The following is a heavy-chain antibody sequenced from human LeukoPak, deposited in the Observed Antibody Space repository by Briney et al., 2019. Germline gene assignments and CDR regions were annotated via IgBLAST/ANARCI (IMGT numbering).Heavy chain of an antibody. CDR1: GYSFTSNY. Sequence: ASVKVSCKASGYSFTSNYIHWVRPAPGQGLDWMGRINPDGGGTNAVQKFQGRVTMTRDTSINTVYMELSRLTSDDTAVYYCTRDRKRDYDLADYWGQGTLVTVSS. V-gene: IGHV1-2*06. CDR2: INPDGGGT. CDR3: TRDRKRDYDLADY. J-gene: IGHJ4*02. D-gene: IGHD4-17*01.